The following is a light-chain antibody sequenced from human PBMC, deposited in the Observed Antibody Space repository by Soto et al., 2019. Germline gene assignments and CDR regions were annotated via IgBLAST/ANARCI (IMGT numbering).Light chain of an antibody. CDR3: LHYGRSPPYT. Sequence: EIVLTQSPGTLSLSPGEIATLSCRASQRISSSYLAWYQHKPGQAPRLLLYGASSRATGIPDRFSGSGSGTDFTLTISRLEPEDFAVYYCLHYGRSPPYTFGQGTKLEIK. CDR1: QRISSSY. CDR2: GAS. J-gene: IGKJ2*01. V-gene: IGKV3-20*01.